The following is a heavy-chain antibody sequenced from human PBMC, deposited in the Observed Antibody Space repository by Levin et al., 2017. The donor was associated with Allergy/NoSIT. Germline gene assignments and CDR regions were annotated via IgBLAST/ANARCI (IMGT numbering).Heavy chain of an antibody. D-gene: IGHD2-2*02. J-gene: IGHJ6*02. CDR3: ARYCSSTSCYTYGGYGMDV. V-gene: IGHV4-61*01. Sequence: PSETLSLTCTVSGGSVSSGSYYWSWIRQPPGKGLEWIGYIYYSGSTNYNPSLKSRVTISVDTSKNQFSLKLSSVTAADTAVYYCARYCSSTSCYTYGGYGMDVWGQGTTVTVSS. CDR2: IYYSGST. CDR1: GGSVSSGSYY.